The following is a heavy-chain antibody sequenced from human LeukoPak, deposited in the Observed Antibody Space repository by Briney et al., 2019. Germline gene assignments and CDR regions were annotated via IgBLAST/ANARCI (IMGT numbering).Heavy chain of an antibody. Sequence: ASVKVSCKASGYTLTAYYMYWVRQAPGQGLEWMGWINPNTGSTNSAQKFQGRVTMTRDTSISTAYMELKRLSSDDTAVYFCAREGFCTGSKCPAEYWGQGTLVTVSS. CDR3: AREGFCTGSKCPAEY. V-gene: IGHV1-2*02. CDR1: GYTLTAYY. CDR2: INPNTGST. D-gene: IGHD2-8*02. J-gene: IGHJ4*02.